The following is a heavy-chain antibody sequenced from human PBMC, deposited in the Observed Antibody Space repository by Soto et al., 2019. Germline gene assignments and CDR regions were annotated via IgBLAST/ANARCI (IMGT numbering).Heavy chain of an antibody. D-gene: IGHD2-15*01. CDR2: IRARADGGTT. V-gene: IGHV3-49*03. J-gene: IGHJ4*02. CDR3: ARDWRVDNKDFDY. Sequence: GGSLRLSCTAAGFTFGDYNINWYRQTPGKGLEFVGFIRARADGGTTEYAASVKGRFTISRDDSKSIAYLQINSLKIEDTAMYYCARDWRVDNKDFDYWGQGTLVTVSS. CDR1: GFTFGDYN.